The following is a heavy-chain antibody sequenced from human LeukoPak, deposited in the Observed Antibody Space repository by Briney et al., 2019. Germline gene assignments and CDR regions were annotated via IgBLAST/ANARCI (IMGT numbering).Heavy chain of an antibody. CDR2: IYYSGTT. V-gene: IGHV4-30-4*01. D-gene: IGHD4-17*01. CDR3: ARDNDDGDYVGWFNP. CDR1: GASITSGFYY. Sequence: PSETLSLTCTVSGASITSGFYYWSWLRQSPGKGLEWIGYIYYSGTTYYSPSLKSRLTISLDTSKNHLSLKLTSVTAADTALYYCARDNDDGDYVGWFNPWGQGTLVTVSS. J-gene: IGHJ5*02.